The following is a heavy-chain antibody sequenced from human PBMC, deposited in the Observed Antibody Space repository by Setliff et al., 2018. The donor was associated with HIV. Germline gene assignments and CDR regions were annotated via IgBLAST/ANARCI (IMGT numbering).Heavy chain of an antibody. CDR1: GYTFTTYS. D-gene: IGHD6-25*01. J-gene: IGHJ4*01. Sequence: ASVKVSCKTSGYTFTTYSIHWVRQAPGQSLEWMGWINVGKGDTKYSQELQGRITLTTDTSANTAYMELSSLRSEDTAVYYCARGALLAAFDFDHWGHGTLVTVSS. V-gene: IGHV1-3*03. CDR2: INVGKGDT. CDR3: ARGALLAAFDFDH.